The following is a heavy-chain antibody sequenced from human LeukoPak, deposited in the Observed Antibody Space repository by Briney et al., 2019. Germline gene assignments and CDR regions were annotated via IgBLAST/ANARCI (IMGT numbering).Heavy chain of an antibody. CDR2: IIPIFGSA. D-gene: IGHD5-12*01. CDR3: ARERSGYGTDAFDI. CDR1: GGTFNNYA. Sequence: SMKVSCKASGGTFNNYAIIWVRQAPGQGLEWMGGIIPIFGSADYAQKLQGRVTITADESTSTAYLELNNLRSEDTAVYYCARERSGYGTDAFDIWGLGTMVTVSS. V-gene: IGHV1-69*13. J-gene: IGHJ3*02.